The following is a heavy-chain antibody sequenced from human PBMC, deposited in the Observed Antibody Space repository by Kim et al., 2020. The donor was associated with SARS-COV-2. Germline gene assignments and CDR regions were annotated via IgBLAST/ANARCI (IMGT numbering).Heavy chain of an antibody. V-gene: IGHV1-18*01. CDR3: APYYDSNSYRGQWD. CDR1: GYSFSNYG. CDR2: ISSNSGHT. D-gene: IGHD3-22*01. Sequence: ASVKVSCKASGYSFSNYGIVWARQAPGQGLEWMGWISSNSGHTKYAQNVQGRVTFTTDTSTNTGYMELSSLRSDDTAVYYCAPYYDSNSYRGQWDWGQGTPVTVSS. J-gene: IGHJ4*01.